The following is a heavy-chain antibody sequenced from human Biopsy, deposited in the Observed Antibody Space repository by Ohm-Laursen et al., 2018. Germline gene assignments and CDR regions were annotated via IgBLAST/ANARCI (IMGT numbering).Heavy chain of an antibody. V-gene: IGHV1-69*06. CDR1: EGTFSNYG. J-gene: IGHJ1*01. D-gene: IGHD3-9*01. CDR3: ATKLTGYFHH. Sequence: SSVKVSCNAPEGTFSNYGVNWVRQAPGQGLEWLGGNIPILGTGNYAQKFQDRVTVAANTSTSTDTMELRSLRSDDTAVYYCATKLTGYFHHWGQGTLVIVSS. CDR2: NIPILGTG.